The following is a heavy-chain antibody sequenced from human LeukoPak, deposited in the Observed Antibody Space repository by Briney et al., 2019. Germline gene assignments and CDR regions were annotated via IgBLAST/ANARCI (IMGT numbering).Heavy chain of an antibody. Sequence: ASVKVYSKVSGYTLTELSIHWVRQYRGKGLEWLGGFEPEDAKTFYAQRFQGRIIMTEDTSTNTGYINLSSLRSEDTAIYYCAPSRVGDTVSIDSWGQGSLVTASS. D-gene: IGHD1-26*01. CDR3: APSRVGDTVSIDS. CDR1: GYTLTELS. V-gene: IGHV1-24*01. CDR2: FEPEDAKT. J-gene: IGHJ4*02.